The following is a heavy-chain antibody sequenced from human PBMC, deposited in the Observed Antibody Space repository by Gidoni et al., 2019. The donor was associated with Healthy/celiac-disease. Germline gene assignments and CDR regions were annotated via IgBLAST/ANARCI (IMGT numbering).Heavy chain of an antibody. CDR1: GFTFSSYS. V-gene: IGHV3-21*01. D-gene: IGHD6-13*01. CDR2: ISSSGSTI. CDR3: APHQQLVYFDY. Sequence: ELQLVESGGGLVKPGGSLRLSCAASGFTFSSYSMNWVRQAPGKGLEWVSSISSSGSTIYYADSVKGRFTISRDNAKNSLYLQMNSLRAEDTAVYYCAPHQQLVYFDYWGQGTLVTVSS. J-gene: IGHJ4*02.